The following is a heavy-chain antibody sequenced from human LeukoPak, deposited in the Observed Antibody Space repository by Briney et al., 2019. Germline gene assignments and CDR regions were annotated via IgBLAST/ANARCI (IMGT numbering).Heavy chain of an antibody. D-gene: IGHD5-12*01. V-gene: IGHV3-30*18. J-gene: IGHJ4*02. CDR3: VKDITVATITTDY. CDR1: GFTFSSYG. Sequence: GGSLRLSCAASGFTFSSYGMHWVRQAPGKGLEWVAVISYDGSNKYYADSVKGRFTISRDNSKNTLYLQMSSLRAEDTAVYYCVKDITVATITTDYWGQGTLVTVSS. CDR2: ISYDGSNK.